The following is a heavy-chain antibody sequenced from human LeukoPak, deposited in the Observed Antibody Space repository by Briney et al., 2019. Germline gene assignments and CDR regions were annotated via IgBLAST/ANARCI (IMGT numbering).Heavy chain of an antibody. Sequence: PGGTLRLSRAASGFTFIDYYMSWIPQAPGQGLVWGSYISSSCSTIYYTDPVRGRFTTSRDNAKNSLYLPMQRLRAADAAVYARAKDLPYCGGDCYNWGQGTLVTVSS. D-gene: IGHD2-21*02. V-gene: IGHV3-11*04. CDR2: ISSSCSTI. CDR3: AKDLPYCGGDCYN. CDR1: GFTFIDYY. J-gene: IGHJ4*02.